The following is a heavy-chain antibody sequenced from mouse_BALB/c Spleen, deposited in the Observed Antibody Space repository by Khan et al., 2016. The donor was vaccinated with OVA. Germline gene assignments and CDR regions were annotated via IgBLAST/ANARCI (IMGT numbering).Heavy chain of an antibody. CDR1: GYSITSDYA. CDR3: ARSLYYSYGYGLDY. D-gene: IGHD2-14*01. Sequence: EVQLVESGPGLVKPSQSLSLTCTVTGYSITSDYAWNWIRQFPGDRLEWMGYISSSGSASYNPSLKSRISITRDTSKNQFFLQWKSVTAEDTATYFCARSLYYSYGYGLDYWGRGSSVTVSS. V-gene: IGHV3-2*02. J-gene: IGHJ4*01. CDR2: ISSSGSA.